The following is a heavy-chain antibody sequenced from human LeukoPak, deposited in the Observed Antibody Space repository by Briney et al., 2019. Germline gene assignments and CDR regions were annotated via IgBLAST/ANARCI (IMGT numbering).Heavy chain of an antibody. CDR1: GFTFSNYG. CDR2: IPYDGSNK. CDR3: AKEVGYGMDV. J-gene: IGHJ6*02. D-gene: IGHD1-26*01. V-gene: IGHV3-30*18. Sequence: GGSLRLSCAASGFTFSNYGFHWVRQAPGKGLEWVAVIPYDGSNKYYAGSVKGRFTISRDNSKNTLYLQMNTLRAEDTAVYYCAKEVGYGMDVWGQGTTVTVSS.